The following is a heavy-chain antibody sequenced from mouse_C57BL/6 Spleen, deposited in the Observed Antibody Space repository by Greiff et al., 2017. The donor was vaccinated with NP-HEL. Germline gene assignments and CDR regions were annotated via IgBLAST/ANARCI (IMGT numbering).Heavy chain of an antibody. CDR3: AKSLSYYYGSGDYFDV. Sequence: QVQLQKPGAELVKPGASVKLSCKASGYTFTSYWMHWVKQRPGQGLEWIGMIHPNSGSTNYNEKFKSKATLTVDKSSSTAYMQLSSLTSEDSAVYYCAKSLSYYYGSGDYFDVWGTGTTVTVSS. CDR1: GYTFTSYW. D-gene: IGHD1-1*01. J-gene: IGHJ1*03. CDR2: IHPNSGST. V-gene: IGHV1-64*01.